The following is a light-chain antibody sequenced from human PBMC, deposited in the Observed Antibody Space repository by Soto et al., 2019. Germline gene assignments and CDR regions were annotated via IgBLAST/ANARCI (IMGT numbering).Light chain of an antibody. CDR1: QSAISN. J-gene: IGKJ4*01. V-gene: IGKV3-15*01. CDR2: DAS. Sequence: EIVMTQSPATVSVSPMERVTLSFRASQSAISNLAWYQQKPGQTPRLLIYDASTRATGIPARFSASGSGTEFTLTISSLLSEDFAVYYCHQYYKWPLTFGGGTKVDIK. CDR3: HQYYKWPLT.